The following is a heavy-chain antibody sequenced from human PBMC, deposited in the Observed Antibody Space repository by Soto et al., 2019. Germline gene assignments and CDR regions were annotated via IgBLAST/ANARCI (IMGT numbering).Heavy chain of an antibody. J-gene: IGHJ4*02. Sequence: GGSLRLCCAASGFTFSSYSMNWVRQAPGKGLEWVSSISSSSSYIYYADSVKGRFTISRDNAKNSLYLQMNSLRAEDTAVYYCARGNDYYDSSGYYYGGYWGQGTLVTVSS. CDR3: ARGNDYYDSSGYYYGGY. CDR1: GFTFSSYS. V-gene: IGHV3-21*01. CDR2: ISSSSSYI. D-gene: IGHD3-22*01.